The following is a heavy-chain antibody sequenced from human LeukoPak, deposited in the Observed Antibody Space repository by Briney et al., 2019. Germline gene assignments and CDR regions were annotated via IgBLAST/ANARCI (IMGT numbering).Heavy chain of an antibody. V-gene: IGHV3-23*01. D-gene: IGHD6-19*01. CDR1: GFTFSSYA. CDR2: ISGSGGST. CDR3: ASWGGVAVDYYMDV. J-gene: IGHJ6*03. Sequence: GGSLRLSCAASGFTFSSYAMSWVRQAPGKGLEWVSAISGSGGSTYYADSVKGRFTISRDNSKNTLYLQMNSLKSEDPAVYYCASWGGVAVDYYMDVWGKGTTVTVSS.